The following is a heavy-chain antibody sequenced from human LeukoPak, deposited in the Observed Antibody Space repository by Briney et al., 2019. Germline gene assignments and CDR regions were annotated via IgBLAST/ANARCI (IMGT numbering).Heavy chain of an antibody. CDR3: ARHAYYYDRSGSYEAFDI. J-gene: IGHJ3*02. Sequence: SETLSLTCTVSGGSISSYYWSWIRQPPGKGLEWIGSMYYSGSTNYKPSLKSRVTISVDTSKNQFSLKLSSVTAADTAVYYCARHAYYYDRSGSYEAFDIWGQGTMVTVSS. D-gene: IGHD3-22*01. CDR1: GGSISSYY. CDR2: MYYSGST. V-gene: IGHV4-59*08.